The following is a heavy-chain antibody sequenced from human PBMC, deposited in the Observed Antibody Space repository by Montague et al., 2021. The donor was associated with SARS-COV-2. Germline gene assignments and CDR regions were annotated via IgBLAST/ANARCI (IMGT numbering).Heavy chain of an antibody. Sequence: SETLSLTCAVYGGSFSDYYWTWIRQAPGKGLEWIGEVDHRGSSSYNPSLQSRLTISVDRAKNQFSLRLTPVTAADTAVYYCARGQVTVFGVLIMRPAAGPLDGWGLGTKVTVSS. CDR1: GGSFSDYY. CDR3: ARGQVTVFGVLIMRPAAGPLDG. D-gene: IGHD3-3*01. J-gene: IGHJ3*01. CDR2: VDHRGSS. V-gene: IGHV4-34*01.